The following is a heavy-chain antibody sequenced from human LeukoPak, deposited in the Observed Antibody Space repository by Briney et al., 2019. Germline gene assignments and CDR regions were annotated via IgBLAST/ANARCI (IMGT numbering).Heavy chain of an antibody. V-gene: IGHV3-74*01. Sequence: GGSLRLSCAASGFTFTNYWMHWVRQAPGKGLVWVSRISTDGSTRHYADSVKGRFTISRDNAKNTVYLQMNSLRGEDTAVYYCARAALAYCGGDCYPGAFDIWGQRTVVTVSS. CDR2: ISTDGSTR. CDR1: GFTFTNYW. D-gene: IGHD2-21*02. CDR3: ARAALAYCGGDCYPGAFDI. J-gene: IGHJ3*02.